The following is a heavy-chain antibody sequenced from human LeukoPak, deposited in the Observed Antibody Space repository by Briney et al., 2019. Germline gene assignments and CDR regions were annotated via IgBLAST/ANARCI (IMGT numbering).Heavy chain of an antibody. V-gene: IGHV3-30*02. CDR1: GFTFSSYG. J-gene: IGHJ4*02. CDR3: AKDLGYYDSPFDY. D-gene: IGHD3-22*01. Sequence: GGSLRLSCAASGFTFSSYGMHWVRQAPGKGLEWVAFIRYDGSNKYYADSVKGRFTISRDNSKHTLYLQMNSLRAEDTAVYYCAKDLGYYDSPFDYWGQGTLVTVSS. CDR2: IRYDGSNK.